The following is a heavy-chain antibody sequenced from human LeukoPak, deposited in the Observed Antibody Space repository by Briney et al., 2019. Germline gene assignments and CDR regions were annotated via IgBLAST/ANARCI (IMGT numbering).Heavy chain of an antibody. CDR3: ARGRVIAAAGTDYYYGMDV. Sequence: ASVKVSCKASGYTFTSYDINWVRQATGQGLEWMGWMNPNSGNTGYAQKFQGRVTMTRNTSISTAYMELSSLRSEDTAVYYCARGRVIAAAGTDYYYGMDVWGQGTTVTVSS. D-gene: IGHD6-13*01. V-gene: IGHV1-8*01. J-gene: IGHJ6*02. CDR1: GYTFTSYD. CDR2: MNPNSGNT.